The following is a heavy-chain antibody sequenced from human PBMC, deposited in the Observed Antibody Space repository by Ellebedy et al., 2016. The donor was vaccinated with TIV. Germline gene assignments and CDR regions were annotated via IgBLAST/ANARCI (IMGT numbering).Heavy chain of an antibody. J-gene: IGHJ4*02. CDR3: ARSAVAQAQTFDY. CDR1: GGSISSYY. CDR2: IYYSGST. V-gene: IGHV4-59*01. Sequence: SETLSLXCTVSGGSISSYYWSWIRQPPGKGLEWIGYIYYSGSTNYNPSLKSRVTISVDTSKNQFSLKLSSVTAADTAVYYCARSAVAQAQTFDYWGQGTLVTVSS. D-gene: IGHD6-19*01.